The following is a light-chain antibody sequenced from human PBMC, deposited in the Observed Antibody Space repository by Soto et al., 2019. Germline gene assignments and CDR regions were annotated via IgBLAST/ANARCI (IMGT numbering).Light chain of an antibody. V-gene: IGLV1-47*01. J-gene: IGLJ3*02. CDR2: RNS. CDR1: SSNIGGNY. CDR3: AAWDDSLGGVM. Sequence: QSVLTQSPSASGTPGQRVTISCSGSSSNIGGNYVYWYQQLPGRAPKLLICRNSQRPSGVPDRFSGSKSGTSASLAISGLRSEEEADYYCAAWDDSLGGVMFGGGTKLTVL.